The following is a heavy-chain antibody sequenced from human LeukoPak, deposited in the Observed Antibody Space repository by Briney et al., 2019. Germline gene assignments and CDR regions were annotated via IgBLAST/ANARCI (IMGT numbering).Heavy chain of an antibody. J-gene: IGHJ4*02. CDR1: GGSFSGYY. Sequence: SETLSLTCAVYGGSFSGYYWSWIRQPPGKGLEWIGEIYHSGSTNYNPSLKSRVTISVDKSKNQFSLKLSSVTAADTAVYYCARVHYYDSSGYYPDYWGQGTLVTVSS. V-gene: IGHV4-34*01. CDR2: IYHSGST. CDR3: ARVHYYDSSGYYPDY. D-gene: IGHD3-22*01.